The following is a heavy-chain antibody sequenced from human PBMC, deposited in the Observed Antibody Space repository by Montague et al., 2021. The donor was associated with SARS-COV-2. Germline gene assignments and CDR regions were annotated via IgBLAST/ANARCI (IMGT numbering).Heavy chain of an antibody. CDR3: DRADRRDHDLPRLYYYKGMDL. CDR1: GASISTSS. V-gene: IGHV4-59*01. J-gene: IGHJ6*02. Sequence: SETLSLTCTVSGASISTSSYPWIRLPPGPGLELNWFVNYSGRNSSNYSLTLRVTISVDTATNQVSLTLRFVTAADTDASFCDRADRRDHDLPRLYYYKGMDLWGQGTTVTVSS. CDR2: VNYSGRN.